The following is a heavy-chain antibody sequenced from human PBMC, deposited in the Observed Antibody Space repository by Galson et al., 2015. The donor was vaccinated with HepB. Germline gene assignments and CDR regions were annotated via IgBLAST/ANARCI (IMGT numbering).Heavy chain of an antibody. D-gene: IGHD3-9*01. CDR2: IYTSGST. Sequence: LSLTCTVSGGSISSYYWSWIRQPAGKGLEWIGRIYTSGSTNYNPSLKSRVTMSVDTSKNQFSLKLSSVAAADTAVYYCARSTYYDILTGYGGAFDIWGQGTMVTVSS. CDR1: GGSISSYY. J-gene: IGHJ3*02. CDR3: ARSTYYDILTGYGGAFDI. V-gene: IGHV4-4*07.